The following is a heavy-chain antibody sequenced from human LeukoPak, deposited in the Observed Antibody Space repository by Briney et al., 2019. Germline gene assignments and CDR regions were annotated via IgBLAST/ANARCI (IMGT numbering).Heavy chain of an antibody. CDR1: GFTFSDYY. CDR3: ARGIALLVTMVRGVPDY. Sequence: PGGSLRLSCAASGFTFSDYYMSWIRQAPGKGLEWVSYISSSGSTIYYADSVKGRFTISRDNAKNSLYLQMNSLRAEDTAVYYCARGIALLVTMVRGVPDYWGQGTLVTVSS. D-gene: IGHD3-10*01. V-gene: IGHV3-11*04. J-gene: IGHJ4*02. CDR2: ISSSGSTI.